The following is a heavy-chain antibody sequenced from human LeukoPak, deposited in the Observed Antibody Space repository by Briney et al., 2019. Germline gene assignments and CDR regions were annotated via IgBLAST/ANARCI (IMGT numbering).Heavy chain of an antibody. V-gene: IGHV3-23*01. CDR1: GFTLRNYA. Sequence: GGSLRLSCAPSGFTLRNYAMSWVRQAPGKGLDWVPVIAGSGGGTYYADSVKGRFTISRDTSKNTLYLQMNSLRAEDTAVYYCAKALTGEDYGMDVWGQGTTVTVSS. CDR2: IAGSGGGT. D-gene: IGHD2-15*01. J-gene: IGHJ6*02. CDR3: AKALTGEDYGMDV.